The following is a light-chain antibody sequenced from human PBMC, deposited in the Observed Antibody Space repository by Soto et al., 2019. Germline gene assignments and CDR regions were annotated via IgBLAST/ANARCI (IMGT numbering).Light chain of an antibody. CDR1: SSDVGSYNL. CDR3: GSHAGHSTYYV. Sequence: QSVLTQPASVSGSPGQPSTISCTGTSSDVGSYNLVSWYQQYPDKAPKLMIYEGTKRPSGVSNRFSGSKSGNTASLTIAGLQAEDEADYYCGSHAGHSTYYVFGNGTKVTVL. V-gene: IGLV2-23*01. J-gene: IGLJ1*01. CDR2: EGT.